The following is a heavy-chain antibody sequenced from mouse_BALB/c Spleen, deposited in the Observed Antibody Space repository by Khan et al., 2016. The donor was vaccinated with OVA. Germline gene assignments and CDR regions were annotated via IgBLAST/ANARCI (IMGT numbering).Heavy chain of an antibody. J-gene: IGHJ3*01. CDR2: IWSGGST. V-gene: IGHV2-2*02. D-gene: IGHD2-4*01. CDR1: GFSLTNYG. Sequence: QVQLKQSGPGLVQPSQSLSITCTVSGFSLTNYGVHWIRQSPGKGLEWLGVIWSGGSTDYDATFISRLSISKDNSKSQVFFKMNSLQANDTAIYYCARKYDYDDCLAYWGQGTLVTVS. CDR3: ARKYDYDDCLAY.